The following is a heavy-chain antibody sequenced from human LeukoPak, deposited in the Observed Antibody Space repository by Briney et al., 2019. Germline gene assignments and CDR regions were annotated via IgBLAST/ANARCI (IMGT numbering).Heavy chain of an antibody. Sequence: TGGSLRLSCTASGFIFSDYGMHWVRQAPGKGLEWVTFIQYDGSAKYYADSVKGRFTISRDNSKTTLYLQMNGLRAEDTAVYYCARAVGPTVEGWFDPWGQGTLVTVSS. CDR2: IQYDGSAK. V-gene: IGHV3-30*02. J-gene: IGHJ5*02. CDR1: GFIFSDYG. CDR3: ARAVGPTVEGWFDP.